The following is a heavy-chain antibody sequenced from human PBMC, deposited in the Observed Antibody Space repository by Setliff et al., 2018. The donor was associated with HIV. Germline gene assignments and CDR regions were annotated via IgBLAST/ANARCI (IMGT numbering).Heavy chain of an antibody. Sequence: ASVKVSCKASGGTFSSYAINWVRQAPGQGLEWMGGIIPMFGTAHYAQKFQGRVTITADESTTTAYMELSSLRSEDTAVFYCARGWMATLNGPLDQWGQGTLVTVSS. CDR3: ARGWMATLNGPLDQ. V-gene: IGHV1-69*13. D-gene: IGHD5-12*01. CDR2: IIPMFGTA. CDR1: GGTFSSYA. J-gene: IGHJ4*02.